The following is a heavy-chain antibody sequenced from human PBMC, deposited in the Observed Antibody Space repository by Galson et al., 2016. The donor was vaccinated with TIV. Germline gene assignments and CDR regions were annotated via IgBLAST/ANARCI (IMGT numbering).Heavy chain of an antibody. D-gene: IGHD4-23*01. CDR3: ARVVGTVITQKSFDF. Sequence: SVKVSCKASGYSFINYYITWVRQAPGQGLEWMGWISGYNDNTNYTLKFQGRLTMTTDTYTSTSYMELRGLRSDDTAVYYCARVVGTVITQKSFDFWGQGTPVIVSS. J-gene: IGHJ4*02. CDR2: ISGYNDNT. CDR1: GYSFINYY. V-gene: IGHV1-18*01.